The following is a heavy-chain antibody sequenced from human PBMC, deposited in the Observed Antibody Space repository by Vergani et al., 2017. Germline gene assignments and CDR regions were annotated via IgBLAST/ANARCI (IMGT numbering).Heavy chain of an antibody. CDR3: ARHSTVEWLVKLGWIDP. D-gene: IGHD6-19*01. Sequence: QLQLQESGPGLVKPSATLSLTCSVSGASIRSSNYYWGWIPQPPGKGLGWIASIYYSGSTYYNPSLKSRVTLSVDTSKNQFSLKLSSVTAADTAVYFCARHSTVEWLVKLGWIDPWGQGILVTVSS. V-gene: IGHV4-39*01. CDR2: IYYSGST. CDR1: GASIRSSNYY. J-gene: IGHJ5*02.